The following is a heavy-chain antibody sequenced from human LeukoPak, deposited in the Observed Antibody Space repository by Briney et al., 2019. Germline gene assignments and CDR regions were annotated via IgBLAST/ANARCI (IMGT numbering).Heavy chain of an antibody. D-gene: IGHD1-26*01. Sequence: PSQTLSLTCAVSGGSISSGGYSWSWIRQPPGKGLEWIGYIYHSGSTYYNPSLKSRVTISVDRSKNQFSLKLSSVTAADTAVYYCAKAAAYSAGWRCDCWGQGTLVTVSS. CDR2: IYHSGST. J-gene: IGHJ4*02. V-gene: IGHV4-30-2*01. CDR1: GGSISSGGYS. CDR3: AKAAAYSAGWRCDC.